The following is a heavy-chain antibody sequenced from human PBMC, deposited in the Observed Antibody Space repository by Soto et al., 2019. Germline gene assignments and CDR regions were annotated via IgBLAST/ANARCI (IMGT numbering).Heavy chain of an antibody. Sequence: LRLSCAASGFTFRIYAMSWVRQAPGKGLEWVSTISGNGGTSYADFVRGRFTISRDHSKNTLYLQMNSLRAEDTAVYYCAKDAPGSGWLSDYWGQGTRVTVSS. V-gene: IGHV3-23*01. D-gene: IGHD3-22*01. CDR2: ISGNGGT. CDR3: AKDAPGSGWLSDY. J-gene: IGHJ4*02. CDR1: GFTFRIYA.